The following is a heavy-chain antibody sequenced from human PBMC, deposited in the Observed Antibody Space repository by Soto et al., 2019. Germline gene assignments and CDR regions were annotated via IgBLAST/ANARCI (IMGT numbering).Heavy chain of an antibody. CDR2: INPNSGGP. CDR3: ARGLSCSGGSCYSDGIIDY. V-gene: IGHV1-2*04. D-gene: IGHD2-15*01. J-gene: IGHJ4*02. Sequence: ASVKVSCKASGYTFTGYYMHWVRQAPGQGLEWMGWINPNSGGPNYAQKFQGWVTMTRDTSISTAYMELSRLRSDDTAVYYCARGLSCSGGSCYSDGIIDYWGQGTLVTVSS. CDR1: GYTFTGYY.